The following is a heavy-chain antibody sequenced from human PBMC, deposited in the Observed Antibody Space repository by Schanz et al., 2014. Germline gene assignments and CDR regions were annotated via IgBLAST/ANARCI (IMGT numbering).Heavy chain of an antibody. Sequence: QVQLVESGGGVVQPGRSLRLSCAAYGFTFSSYAMHWVRQAPGKGLEWVALISNDGSIKYYADSVEGRFTISRDNSKNTLYLQMNSLRAEDTAVYYCAKDPSHGDYDYYFDYWGQGTLVTVSS. V-gene: IGHV3-30-3*01. J-gene: IGHJ4*02. CDR1: GFTFSSYA. CDR3: AKDPSHGDYDYYFDY. CDR2: ISNDGSIK. D-gene: IGHD3-22*01.